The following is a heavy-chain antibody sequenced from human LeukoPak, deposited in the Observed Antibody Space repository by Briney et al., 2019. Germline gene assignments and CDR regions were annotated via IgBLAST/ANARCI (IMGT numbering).Heavy chain of an antibody. Sequence: GGSLRLSCAASGFTFRDYYMSWIRQAPGKGLEWVSYISSSGSTIYYADSVKGRFTISRDNAKNSLYLQMNSLRAEDTAVYYCASGNYYDSGGYQQFDHWGQGTLVTVSS. CDR3: ASGNYYDSGGYQQFDH. V-gene: IGHV3-11*01. D-gene: IGHD3-22*01. CDR1: GFTFRDYY. CDR2: ISSSGSTI. J-gene: IGHJ4*02.